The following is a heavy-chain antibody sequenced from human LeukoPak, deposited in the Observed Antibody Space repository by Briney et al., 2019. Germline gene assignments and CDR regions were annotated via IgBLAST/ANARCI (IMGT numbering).Heavy chain of an antibody. J-gene: IGHJ4*02. V-gene: IGHV3-64D*09. Sequence: PGGSLRLSCSASGXTFSSYAMHWVRQAPGKGLGYVSAISSNGGSTYYAGSVKGRFTISRDNSKNTLYLQMSSLRAEDTAVYYCVKVVGSSYNYWGQGTLATVSS. CDR2: ISSNGGST. CDR3: VKVVGSSYNY. CDR1: GXTFSSYA. D-gene: IGHD6-13*01.